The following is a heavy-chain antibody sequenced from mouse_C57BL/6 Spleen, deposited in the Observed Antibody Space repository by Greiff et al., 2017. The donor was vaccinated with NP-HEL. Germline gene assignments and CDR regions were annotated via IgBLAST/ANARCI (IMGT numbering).Heavy chain of an antibody. CDR1: GFTFSSYT. D-gene: IGHD1-1*01. CDR2: ISGGGGNT. J-gene: IGHJ4*01. V-gene: IGHV5-9*01. CDR3: ASLPYYGSSSLYAMDY. Sequence: EVKLVESGGGLVKPGGSLKLSCAASGFTFSSYTMSWVRQTPEKRLEWVATISGGGGNTYYPDSVKGRFTISRDNAKNTLYLQMSSLRSEDTALYYCASLPYYGSSSLYAMDYWGQGTSVTVSS.